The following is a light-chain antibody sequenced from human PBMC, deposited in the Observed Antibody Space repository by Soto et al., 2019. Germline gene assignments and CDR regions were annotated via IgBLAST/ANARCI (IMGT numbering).Light chain of an antibody. J-gene: IGKJ1*01. Sequence: EIVLTQSPATLSLSPGERATLSFRASQSVSSYLAWYQQKPGQAPRLLIYDASNRATGIPARFSGSGSGTDFTLTISSLEPEDFAVYYCQQRSNWPWTCGQGTKVDIK. CDR2: DAS. V-gene: IGKV3-11*01. CDR1: QSVSSY. CDR3: QQRSNWPWT.